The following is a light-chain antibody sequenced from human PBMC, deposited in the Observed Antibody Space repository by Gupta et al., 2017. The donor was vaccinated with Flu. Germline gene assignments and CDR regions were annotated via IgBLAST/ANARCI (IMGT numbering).Light chain of an antibody. J-gene: IGKJ5*01. CDR2: GAS. CDR1: QDITDY. V-gene: IGKV1-33*01. CDR3: QQYDKLPIT. Sequence: DIQMTQSPSSLSASVGDRVTITCQASQDITDYLNWYQQKPGRAPRLLIYGASSLETGVPSRFSGSGFGTDFTFTINSLQPEDIATYYCQQYDKLPITFGQGTRLEIK.